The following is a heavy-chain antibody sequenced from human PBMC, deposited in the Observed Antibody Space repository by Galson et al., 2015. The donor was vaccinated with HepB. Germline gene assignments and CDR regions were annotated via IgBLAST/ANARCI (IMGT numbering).Heavy chain of an antibody. CDR2: ISYDGSNK. J-gene: IGHJ6*02. CDR3: AREGSSSSYYYYYYGMDV. Sequence: SLRLSCAASGFTFSSYAMHWVRQAPGKGLEWVAVISYDGSNKYYADSVKGRFTISRDNSQNTLFLQMNSLRPDDTSVYYCAREGSSSSYYYYYYGMDVWGQGTTVTVSS. CDR1: GFTFSSYA. D-gene: IGHD6-13*01. V-gene: IGHV3-30-3*01.